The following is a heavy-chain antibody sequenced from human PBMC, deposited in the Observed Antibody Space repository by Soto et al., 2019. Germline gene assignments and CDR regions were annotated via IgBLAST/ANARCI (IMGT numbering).Heavy chain of an antibody. Sequence: QVQLVESGGGVVQPGRSLRLSCAASGFTFSSYGMHWVRQAPGKGLEWVAVIWYDGSNKYYVDSVKGRFTISRDNSKNTLYRQMNSLRAEDTAVYYCARDSYTGMEELDYWGQGTLVTVSS. CDR3: ARDSYTGMEELDY. J-gene: IGHJ4*02. CDR1: GFTFSSYG. V-gene: IGHV3-33*01. CDR2: IWYDGSNK. D-gene: IGHD5-18*01.